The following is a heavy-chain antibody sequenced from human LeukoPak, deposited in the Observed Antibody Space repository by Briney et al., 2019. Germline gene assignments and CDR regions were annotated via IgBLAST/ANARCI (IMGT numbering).Heavy chain of an antibody. Sequence: GGSLRLSCAASGFAFSSYSMNWVRQAPGKGLEWVSSIRSTSSHMYYADSVKGRFTISRDNAKNSLYLQMNSLRAEDTAVYYCARAGGYCSTTRCYDEYFQHWGQGTLVTVSS. J-gene: IGHJ1*01. CDR2: IRSTSSHM. CDR1: GFAFSSYS. D-gene: IGHD2-2*01. CDR3: ARAGGYCSTTRCYDEYFQH. V-gene: IGHV3-21*01.